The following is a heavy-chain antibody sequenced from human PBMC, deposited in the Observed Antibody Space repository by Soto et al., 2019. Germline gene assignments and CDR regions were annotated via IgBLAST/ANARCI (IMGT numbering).Heavy chain of an antibody. J-gene: IGHJ6*02. Sequence: SVKVSCKASGSCFIISGIRWVRQAHGQRLEWVGWIVVASGQTNYAQNFRGRVAITRDTSTATAYIELTGLTSEDTAVYFCSADRPDIGVGWWVWGHGTTVTVSS. CDR1: GSCFIISG. CDR3: SADRPDIGVGWWV. CDR2: IVVASGQT. D-gene: IGHD2-15*01. V-gene: IGHV1-58*02.